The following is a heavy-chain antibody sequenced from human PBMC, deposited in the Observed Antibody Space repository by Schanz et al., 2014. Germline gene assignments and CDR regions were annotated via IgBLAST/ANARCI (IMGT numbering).Heavy chain of an antibody. CDR2: VRKKEFSDDTE. CDR1: GFSVGNKY. J-gene: IGHJ4*02. CDR3: VREGSTTPVAGLRSFDWLGRFDY. V-gene: IGHV3-72*01. Sequence: EVQLVESGGGLVQPGGSLRLSCAASGFSVGNKYMNWVRQAAGKGLEWVGRVRKKEFSDDTEEYAASVRGRFTISRDDSKNVVNLQMNGLKTEDTAMYYCVREGSTTPVAGLRSFDWLGRFDYWGQGALVTVSS. D-gene: IGHD3-9*01.